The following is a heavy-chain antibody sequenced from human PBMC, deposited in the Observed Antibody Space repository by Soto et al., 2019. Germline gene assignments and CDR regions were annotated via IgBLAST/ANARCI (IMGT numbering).Heavy chain of an antibody. CDR2: INHSGST. CDR3: ARTRAPPYYYYYMDV. V-gene: IGHV4-34*01. Sequence: SETLSLTCAVYGGSFSGYYWSWIRQPPGKGLEWIGEINHSGSTNYNPSLKSRVTISVDTSKNQFSLKLSSVTAADTAVYYCARTRAPPYYYYYMDVWGKGTTVTISS. CDR1: GGSFSGYY. J-gene: IGHJ6*03.